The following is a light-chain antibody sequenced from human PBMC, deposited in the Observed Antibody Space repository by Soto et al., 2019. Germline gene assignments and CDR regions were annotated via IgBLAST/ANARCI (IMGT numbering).Light chain of an antibody. Sequence: DIQMTQSPSSLSASVGDRVTITCRASQSISSYLNWYQQKPGKAPKLLIYAASSLQSGVPSRFSGSGSGTDFPLTIRSLQPEDFATYYCQQSYSTPFTFGPGTKVDIK. CDR2: AAS. J-gene: IGKJ3*01. CDR3: QQSYSTPFT. CDR1: QSISSY. V-gene: IGKV1-39*01.